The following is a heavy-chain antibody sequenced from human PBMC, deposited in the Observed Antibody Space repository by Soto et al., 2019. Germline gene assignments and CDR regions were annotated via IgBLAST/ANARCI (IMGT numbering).Heavy chain of an antibody. V-gene: IGHV3-23*01. D-gene: IGHD3-9*01. J-gene: IGHJ6*02. Sequence: PGGSLRLSCAASGFTFSSYAMGWVRQAPGKGLEWVSAISGSGGSTYYADSVKGRFTISRDNSKNTLYLQMNSLRAEDTAVYYCAKWADILTGYFADYYHYGMDVWGQGTTVTVSS. CDR2: ISGSGGST. CDR3: AKWADILTGYFADYYHYGMDV. CDR1: GFTFSSYA.